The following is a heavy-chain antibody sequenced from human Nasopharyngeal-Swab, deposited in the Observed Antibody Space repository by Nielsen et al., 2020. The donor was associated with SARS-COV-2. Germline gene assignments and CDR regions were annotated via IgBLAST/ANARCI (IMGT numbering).Heavy chain of an antibody. CDR3: ARGYCSSGSCYAKHYGMDV. Sequence: GESLKISCVDSEFRDYSMNWVRQAPGKGLEWVSSISSSSSDIYYADSVKGRFTISRDNAKNSLYLQMNNLRAEDTAVYYCARGYCSSGSCYAKHYGMDVWGQGTTVTVSS. D-gene: IGHD2-15*01. V-gene: IGHV3-21*01. CDR2: ISSSSSDI. J-gene: IGHJ6*02. CDR1: EFRDYS.